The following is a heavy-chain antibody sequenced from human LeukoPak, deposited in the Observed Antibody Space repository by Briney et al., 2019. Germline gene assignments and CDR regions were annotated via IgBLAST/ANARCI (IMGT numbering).Heavy chain of an antibody. Sequence: HPGGSLRLSCAASGFTFDDYAMHWVRQAPGKGLEWVSGISWNSGSIGYADSVKGRFTISRDNAKNSLYLQMSSLRAEDTAVYYCASGIGPAVAGTNLREYWGQGTLVTVSS. CDR2: ISWNSGSI. D-gene: IGHD6-19*01. J-gene: IGHJ4*02. CDR1: GFTFDDYA. CDR3: ASGIGPAVAGTNLREY. V-gene: IGHV3-9*01.